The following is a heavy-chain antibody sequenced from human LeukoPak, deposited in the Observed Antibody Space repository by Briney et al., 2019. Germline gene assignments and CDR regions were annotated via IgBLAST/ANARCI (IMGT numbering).Heavy chain of an antibody. Sequence: ASVKVSCKASGYTFTGYYMHWVRQATGQGLEWMGWMNPNSGNTGYAQKFQGRVTMTRNTSISTAYMELSSLRSEDTAVYYCARGGEQQLDDAFDIWGQGTMVTVSS. CDR3: ARGGEQQLDDAFDI. J-gene: IGHJ3*02. D-gene: IGHD6-13*01. V-gene: IGHV1-8*02. CDR1: GYTFTGYY. CDR2: MNPNSGNT.